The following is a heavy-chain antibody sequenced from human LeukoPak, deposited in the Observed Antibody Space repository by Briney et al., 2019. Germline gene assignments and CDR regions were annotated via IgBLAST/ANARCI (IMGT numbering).Heavy chain of an antibody. D-gene: IGHD2-2*01. V-gene: IGHV3-49*03. Sequence: GGSLRLSCTASGFTFGDYAMSWFRQAPGKGLERVGFIRSKAYGGTTEYAASVKGRFTISRDDSKSIAYLQMNSLKTEDTAVYYCTREVPAAMSRDYYYYGMDVWGQGTTVTVSS. CDR2: IRSKAYGGTT. J-gene: IGHJ6*02. CDR1: GFTFGDYA. CDR3: TREVPAAMSRDYYYYGMDV.